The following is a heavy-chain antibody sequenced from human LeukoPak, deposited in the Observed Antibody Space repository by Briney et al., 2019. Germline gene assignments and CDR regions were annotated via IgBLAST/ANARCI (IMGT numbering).Heavy chain of an antibody. CDR2: IYSGGST. CDR3: ARDGLWFGEAT. CDR1: GFTVSSNY. D-gene: IGHD3-10*01. V-gene: IGHV3-66*01. Sequence: PGGSLRLSCAASGFTVSSNYMSWVRQAPGKGLEWVSAIYSGGSTYYADSVKGRFTISRDNSKNTLYLQMNSLRAEDTAVYYCARDGLWFGEATWGQGTMVTVSS. J-gene: IGHJ3*01.